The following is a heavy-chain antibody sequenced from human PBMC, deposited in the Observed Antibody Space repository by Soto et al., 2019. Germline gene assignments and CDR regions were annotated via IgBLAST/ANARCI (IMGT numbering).Heavy chain of an antibody. D-gene: IGHD6-13*01. Sequence: GPTLVNPTQTLTLTCTFSGFSLTSGVVGVGWIRQPPGAALEWLALIYWNDEQYYNPSLRNRLTITRDTSKNQVVLTMTNMDPVDTATYYCAHRLPGPSGYDVWGQGTTVTVSS. CDR3: AHRLPGPSGYDV. CDR2: IYWNDEQ. V-gene: IGHV2-5*01. CDR1: GFSLTSGVVG. J-gene: IGHJ6*02.